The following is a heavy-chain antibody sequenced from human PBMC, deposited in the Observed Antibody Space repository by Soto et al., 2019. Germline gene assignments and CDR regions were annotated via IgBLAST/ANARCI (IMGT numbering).Heavy chain of an antibody. Sequence: EVQLVESGGDLVQPGGSLRLSCAASEFTVSDNYMSWVRQAPGKGLEWVSAIYSGGSTYYADSVKGRFTISRDNSKNTLDLQMNNLRAEDAAVYYCARCGGSWSYGFYFEYWGQGTLVTVSS. CDR1: EFTVSDNY. CDR3: ARCGGSWSYGFYFEY. D-gene: IGHD3-10*01. CDR2: IYSGGST. J-gene: IGHJ4*02. V-gene: IGHV3-66*01.